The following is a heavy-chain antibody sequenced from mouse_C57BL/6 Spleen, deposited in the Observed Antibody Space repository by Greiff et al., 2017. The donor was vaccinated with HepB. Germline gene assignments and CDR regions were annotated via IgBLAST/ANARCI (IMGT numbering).Heavy chain of an antibody. J-gene: IGHJ4*01. Sequence: QVQLKESGAELVKPGASVKISCKASGYAFSSYWMNWVKLRPGKGLEWIGQIYPGDGDTNYNGKFKGKATLTADKSSSTAYMQLSSLTSEDSAVDFWARRRNYYAMDYWGQGTSVTVSS. CDR3: ARRRNYYAMDY. D-gene: IGHD2-1*01. CDR2: IYPGDGDT. V-gene: IGHV1-80*01. CDR1: GYAFSSYW.